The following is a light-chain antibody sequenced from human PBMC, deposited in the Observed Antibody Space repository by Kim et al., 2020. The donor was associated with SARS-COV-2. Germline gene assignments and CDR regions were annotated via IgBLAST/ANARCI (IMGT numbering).Light chain of an antibody. Sequence: ASVGDRVTMTFRASPGINKHLAWFQQKSGKAPKSLIYAASTLQGGVPSGFSASGFGTDFTLTITSLQPEDFATYYCQQYSRFPLTFGGGTKVEIK. V-gene: IGKV1-16*01. CDR1: PGINKH. CDR2: AAS. J-gene: IGKJ4*01. CDR3: QQYSRFPLT.